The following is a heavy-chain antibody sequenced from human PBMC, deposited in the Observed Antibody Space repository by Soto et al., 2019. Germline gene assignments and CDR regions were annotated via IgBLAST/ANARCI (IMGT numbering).Heavy chain of an antibody. CDR2: IDPSDSYT. Sequence: GESLKISCKGSGYSFTSYWISWVRQMPGKGLEWMGRIDPSDSYTNYSPSFQGHVTISADKSISTAYLQWSSLKASDTAMYYCASRDKAMVFSGGMDVWGQGTTVTVSS. CDR3: ASRDKAMVFSGGMDV. CDR1: GYSFTSYW. J-gene: IGHJ6*02. D-gene: IGHD5-18*01. V-gene: IGHV5-10-1*01.